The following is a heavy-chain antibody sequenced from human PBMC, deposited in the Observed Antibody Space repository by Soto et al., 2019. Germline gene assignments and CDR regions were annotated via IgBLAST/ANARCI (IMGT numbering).Heavy chain of an antibody. Sequence: QITLKESGPMLVEPTEALALTCSFSGFSLRSSPVGVGWFRQPPGKSLEWLAVIYWDDDKRYNPSLKTRITMTKDTSRNQVALTMTDMETKDTATYFCAHRLGGSSWNDGFFDFWGQGFPVTVS. D-gene: IGHD1-1*01. V-gene: IGHV2-5*02. CDR1: GFSLRSSPVG. CDR2: IYWDDDK. CDR3: AHRLGGSSWNDGFFDF. J-gene: IGHJ4*02.